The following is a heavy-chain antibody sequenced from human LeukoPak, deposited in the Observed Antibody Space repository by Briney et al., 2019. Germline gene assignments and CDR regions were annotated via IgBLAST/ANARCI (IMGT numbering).Heavy chain of an antibody. V-gene: IGHV3-30*18. J-gene: IGHJ4*02. CDR2: ISYDGSNK. CDR1: GFTFSSYG. D-gene: IGHD2-21*02. Sequence: AGGSLRLSCAASGFTFSSYGMHWVRQAPGKGLEWVAVISYDGSNKYYADSVKGRFTISRDNSKNTLYLQMNSLRAEDTAVYYCAKSHHVTAIDYWGQGTLVTVSS. CDR3: AKSHHVTAIDY.